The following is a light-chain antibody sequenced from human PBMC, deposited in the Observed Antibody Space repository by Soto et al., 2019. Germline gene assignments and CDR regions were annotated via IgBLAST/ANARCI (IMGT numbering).Light chain of an antibody. V-gene: IGLV2-8*01. CDR3: SSYAGSIHYV. Sequence: QSALTQPASVSGSPGQSITISCTGTSSDVGGYNYVSWYQQHPGKAPKLMIYEVSKRPSGVPDRFSGSKSGNTASLTVSGLQAEDEADYYCSSYAGSIHYVFGTGTKVTVL. CDR2: EVS. J-gene: IGLJ1*01. CDR1: SSDVGGYNY.